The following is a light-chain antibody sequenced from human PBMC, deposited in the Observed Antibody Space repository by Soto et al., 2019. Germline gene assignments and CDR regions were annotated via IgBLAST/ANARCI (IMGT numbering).Light chain of an antibody. V-gene: IGLV1-40*01. CDR3: QSFGGSLSGWV. Sequence: QAVVTQPPSVYGAPGQRVTISCTGSTSNLGAGYDVHWYQQLPGTVPKLLIYDNNNRPSGVPDRFSGSKSGTSASLAITGLQAEDEADYYCQSFGGSLSGWVFGGGTQLTVL. CDR1: TSNLGAGYD. J-gene: IGLJ7*01. CDR2: DNN.